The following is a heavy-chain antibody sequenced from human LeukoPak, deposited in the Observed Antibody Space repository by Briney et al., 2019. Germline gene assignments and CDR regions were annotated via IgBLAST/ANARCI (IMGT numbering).Heavy chain of an antibody. CDR3: AKSQGAVAGPIDF. J-gene: IGHJ4*02. CDR2: ISWGTDTI. CDR1: GFTFNDHA. Sequence: GRSLRLSRAASGFTFNDHAMYWVRQVPGKGLEWVSGISWGTDTIGYADSVKGRFTISRDNAKNSLYLQMNSLRTEDTALYYCAKSQGAVAGPIDFWGQGTLVTVSS. D-gene: IGHD6-19*01. V-gene: IGHV3-9*01.